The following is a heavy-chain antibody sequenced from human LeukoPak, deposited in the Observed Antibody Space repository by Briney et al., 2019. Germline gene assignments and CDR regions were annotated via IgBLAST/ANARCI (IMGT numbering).Heavy chain of an antibody. CDR2: IIPIFGTA. CDR3: ARGLRYFDWLSPLDY. V-gene: IGHV1-69*06. D-gene: IGHD3-9*01. Sequence: SVKVSCKASGGTFSSYAISWVRQAPGQGLEWMGGIIPIFGTANYAQKFQGRVTITADKSTSTAYMEPSSLRSEDTAVYYCARGLRYFDWLSPLDYWGQGTLVTVSS. CDR1: GGTFSSYA. J-gene: IGHJ4*02.